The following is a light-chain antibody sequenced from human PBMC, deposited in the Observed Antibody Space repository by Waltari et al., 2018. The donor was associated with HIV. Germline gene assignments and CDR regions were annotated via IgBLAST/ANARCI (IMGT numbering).Light chain of an antibody. V-gene: IGLV3-19*01. Sequence: SSELTQAPAVSVALGQTVRITCQGDSLRSYYASWYQQKPGQAPVLVKYGKNNRPSGIPDRFSGSSSGNTASLTITGAQAEDEADYYCNSRDSSGNHHVFGTGTKVTVL. CDR2: GKN. J-gene: IGLJ1*01. CDR1: SLRSYY. CDR3: NSRDSSGNHHV.